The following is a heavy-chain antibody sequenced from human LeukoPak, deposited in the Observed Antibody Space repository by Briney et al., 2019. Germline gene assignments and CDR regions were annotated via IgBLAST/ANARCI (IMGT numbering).Heavy chain of an antibody. Sequence: SETLSLTCTVSGGSISPYFWSWIRQPPGKGLEWIGYISYTGSTNYNPSLKSRVTISVDTSKNQFSLQLTSVTAADTAVYYCARDDYRGVTNFDPWGQGTLVTVTS. CDR2: ISYTGST. J-gene: IGHJ5*02. D-gene: IGHD3-10*01. CDR3: ARDDYRGVTNFDP. V-gene: IGHV4-59*01. CDR1: GGSISPYF.